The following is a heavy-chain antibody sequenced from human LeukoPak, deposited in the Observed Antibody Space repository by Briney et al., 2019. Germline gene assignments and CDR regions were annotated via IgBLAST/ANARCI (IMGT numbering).Heavy chain of an antibody. CDR3: ASIVTAMGTLFDY. Sequence: GGSLRLSCAASGFTFSSYAMHWVRQAPGKGLEWVAVISYDGSNKYYADSVKGRFTISRDNSKNTLYLQMNSLRAEDTAVYYCASIVTAMGTLFDYWGQGTLVTVSS. CDR2: ISYDGSNK. J-gene: IGHJ4*02. V-gene: IGHV3-30*04. CDR1: GFTFSSYA. D-gene: IGHD5-18*01.